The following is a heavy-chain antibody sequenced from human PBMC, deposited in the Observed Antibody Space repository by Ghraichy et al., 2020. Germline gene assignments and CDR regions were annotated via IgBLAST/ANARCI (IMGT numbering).Heavy chain of an antibody. J-gene: IGHJ4*02. D-gene: IGHD3-22*01. CDR3: ARALTYYYDSSGYLEPDY. CDR2: ISAYNGNT. V-gene: IGHV1-18*04. CDR1: GYTFTSYG. Sequence: ASVKVSCKASGYTFTSYGISWVRQAPGQGLEWMGWISAYNGNTNYAQKLQGRVTMTTDTSTSTAYMELRSLRSDDTAVYYCARALTYYYDSSGYLEPDYWGQGTLVTVSS.